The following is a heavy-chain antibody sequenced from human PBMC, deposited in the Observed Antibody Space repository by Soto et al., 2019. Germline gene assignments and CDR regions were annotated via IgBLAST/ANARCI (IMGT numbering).Heavy chain of an antibody. Sequence: EVQLVQSGAEVKKPGDSLKISCKASGYNFTNYWIGWVRQMPGKGLEWMGIVYPGDSDTKYSPSFQGQVTISADKSINTAYLQWSSLKASDTAIFYCGRHLGFDIDYWGQGTLVTVSS. J-gene: IGHJ4*02. V-gene: IGHV5-51*01. CDR3: GRHLGFDIDY. CDR2: VYPGDSDT. D-gene: IGHD7-27*01. CDR1: GYNFTNYW.